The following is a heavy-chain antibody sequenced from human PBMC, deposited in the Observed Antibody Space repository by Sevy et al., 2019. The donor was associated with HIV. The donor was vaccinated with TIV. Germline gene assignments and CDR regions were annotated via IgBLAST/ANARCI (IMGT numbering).Heavy chain of an antibody. D-gene: IGHD2-2*02. J-gene: IGHJ3*02. V-gene: IGHV1-69*13. CDR2: HIPIFRTS. CDR3: SGDRGPAAISDAFDI. Sequence: ASVKVSCKASGGNLHNYGINWVRQAPGQGLEWMGGHIPIFRTSTYAQNFRGRITFAADEATGTFYLEMCSLRADYTAVHYSSGDRGPAAISDAFDIWGQGTMVTVSS. CDR1: GGNLHNYG.